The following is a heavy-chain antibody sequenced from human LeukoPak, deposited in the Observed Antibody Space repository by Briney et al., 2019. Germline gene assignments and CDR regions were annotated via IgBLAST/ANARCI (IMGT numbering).Heavy chain of an antibody. Sequence: GRSLRLSCAASGFTFSSYGMHWVRQAPGKGLEWVAVIWYDGSNKYYADSVKGRFTISRDNSKNTLYLQMNSLRAEDTAVYYCARAYSPYYFDYWGEGTLVTVSS. CDR1: GFTFSSYG. D-gene: IGHD2-15*01. CDR2: IWYDGSNK. J-gene: IGHJ4*02. V-gene: IGHV3-33*01. CDR3: ARAYSPYYFDY.